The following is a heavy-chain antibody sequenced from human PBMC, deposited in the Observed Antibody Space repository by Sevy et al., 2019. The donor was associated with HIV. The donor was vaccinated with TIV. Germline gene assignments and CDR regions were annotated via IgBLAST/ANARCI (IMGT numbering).Heavy chain of an antibody. V-gene: IGHV3-66*01. Sequence: GGSLRLSCAASGFPVSSNYMSWVRQAPGKGLEWVSVFYSDGSTYDADSVKGRFTISRDNSKNTLYLQMNSLRVEDTAVYYCARGKSGYGYGLDYWGQGTLVTVSS. J-gene: IGHJ4*02. D-gene: IGHD5-18*01. CDR3: ARGKSGYGYGLDY. CDR1: GFPVSSNY. CDR2: FYSDGST.